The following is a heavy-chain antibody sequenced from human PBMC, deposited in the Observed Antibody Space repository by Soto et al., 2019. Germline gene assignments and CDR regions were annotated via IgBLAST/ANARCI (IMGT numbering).Heavy chain of an antibody. J-gene: IGHJ4*02. D-gene: IGHD3-22*01. CDR2: TYYRGSA. Sequence: QLHLQESGPGLVKPSETLSLTCTVSGDSITSSNKYWGWARQPPGKGLEWIGSTYYRGSAYYSPSLKSRVTISIDSSENQLSLKLSSVTAADTAVYCCARRSYDNSGYYYVDYWGQGTLVTVSS. CDR1: GDSITSSNKY. CDR3: ARRSYDNSGYYYVDY. V-gene: IGHV4-39*01.